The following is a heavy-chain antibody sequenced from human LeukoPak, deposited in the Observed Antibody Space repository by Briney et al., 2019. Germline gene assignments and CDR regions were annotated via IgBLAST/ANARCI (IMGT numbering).Heavy chain of an antibody. D-gene: IGHD6-19*01. Sequence: GESLKISCKGFGYNFTTHWIAWVRQMPGKGLEWMGIIYPGDSDTRYSPSFQGQVTFSADKSISTAYLQWSSLKASDSAMYYCARRILTYSSGWCFANAFYIWGQKRKVTVSS. V-gene: IGHV5-51*01. J-gene: IGHJ3*02. CDR3: ARRILTYSSGWCFANAFYI. CDR1: GYNFTTHW. CDR2: IYPGDSDT.